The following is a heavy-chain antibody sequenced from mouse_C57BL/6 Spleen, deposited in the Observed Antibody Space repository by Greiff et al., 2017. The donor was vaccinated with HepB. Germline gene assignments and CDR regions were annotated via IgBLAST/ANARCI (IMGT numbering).Heavy chain of an antibody. J-gene: IGHJ4*01. CDR2: ISSGSSTI. Sequence: DVMLVESGGGLVKPGGSLKLSCAASGFTFSDYGMHWVRQAPEKGLEWVAYISSGSSTIYYADTVKGRFTISRDNAKNTLFLQMTSLRSEDTAMYYCARRVVAYYYAMDYWGQGTSVTVSS. CDR1: GFTFSDYG. CDR3: ARRVVAYYYAMDY. D-gene: IGHD1-1*01. V-gene: IGHV5-17*01.